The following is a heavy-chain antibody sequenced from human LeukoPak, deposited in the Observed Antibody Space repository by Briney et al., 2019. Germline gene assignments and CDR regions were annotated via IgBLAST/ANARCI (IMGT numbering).Heavy chain of an antibody. V-gene: IGHV4-4*07. J-gene: IGHJ4*02. Sequence: PSETLSLTCSVSGGSITNYYWSWIRQSAGKGLEWIGRFYSRGTTYYNPPLRSRVSLSGDESKNQLSLKMYSVTAADTAVYYCVRDEGLTGYPDYWGQGTLVTVSS. CDR1: GGSITNYY. D-gene: IGHD3-9*01. CDR2: FYSRGTT. CDR3: VRDEGLTGYPDY.